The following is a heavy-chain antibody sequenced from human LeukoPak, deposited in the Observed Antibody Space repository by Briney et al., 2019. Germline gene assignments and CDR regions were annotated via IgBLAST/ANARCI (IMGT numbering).Heavy chain of an antibody. V-gene: IGHV4-59*01. CDR3: ARGGGWNSRFDY. Sequence: SETLSLTCTVSGGSISSYYWSWIRQPPGKGLEWIGYIYYSGSTNYNPSLKSRVTISVDTSKNQFSLKLSSVTAADTAVYYCARGGGWNSRFDYWGQGTLVTVSS. CDR2: IYYSGST. J-gene: IGHJ4*02. CDR1: GGSISSYY. D-gene: IGHD1-7*01.